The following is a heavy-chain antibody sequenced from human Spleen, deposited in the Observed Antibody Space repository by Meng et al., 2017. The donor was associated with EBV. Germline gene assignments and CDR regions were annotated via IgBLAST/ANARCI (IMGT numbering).Heavy chain of an antibody. Sequence: VPLLELGPGPVTASVALVLTCAVSGGAISSSSWWTWVRQPPGKGLEWIGEIYHGGDTNYNPSLKSRVTISVDKSKNQFSLKVRAVTAADTAVYYCARRGVDYYDSSAWGWGQGALVTVSS. V-gene: IGHV4-4*02. D-gene: IGHD3-22*01. J-gene: IGHJ4*02. CDR3: ARRGVDYYDSSAWG. CDR2: IYHGGDT. CDR1: GGAISSSSW.